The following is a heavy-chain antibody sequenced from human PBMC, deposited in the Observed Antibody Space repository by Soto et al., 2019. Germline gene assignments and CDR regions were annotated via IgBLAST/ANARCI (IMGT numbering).Heavy chain of an antibody. CDR3: ERGDKGGFDL. CDR2: IHSDGSST. J-gene: IGHJ3*01. CDR1: GFTFNYYW. D-gene: IGHD2-21*02. V-gene: IGHV3-74*01. Sequence: EVQLVESEGGLVQRGGSLRLSCAASGFTFNYYWMHWVRQAPGQGLVWVSHIHSDGSSTTYADSVKGRFTISRDNAKNTLYLQMKGLRAGDRAVYSCERGDKGGFDLWGQGTTVTVSS.